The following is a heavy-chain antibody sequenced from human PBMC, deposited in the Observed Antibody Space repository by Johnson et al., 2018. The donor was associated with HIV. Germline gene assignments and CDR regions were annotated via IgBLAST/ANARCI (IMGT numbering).Heavy chain of an antibody. CDR2: INWNGGST. J-gene: IGHJ3*02. V-gene: IGHV3-20*04. CDR3: ARDRYSSSSGAFDI. CDR1: GFTFDDYG. Sequence: VQLVESRGGVVRPGGSLRLSCAASGFTFDDYGMSWVRQAPGKGLEWVSGINWNGGSTGYADSVTGRFTISIENAKNSLDLQMNSLRAEDTALYYCARDRYSSSSGAFDIWGQGTMVTVSS. D-gene: IGHD6-6*01.